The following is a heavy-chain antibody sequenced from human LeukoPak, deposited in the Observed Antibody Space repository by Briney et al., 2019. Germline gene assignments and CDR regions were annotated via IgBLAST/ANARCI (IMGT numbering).Heavy chain of an antibody. CDR3: AKRSAMVRGVIAPDY. Sequence: GGSLRLSCAASGFTFSSYWMSWVRQAPGKGLEWVANINRDGSEKYYGDSVKGRFTISRDNAKNSLFLQMNSLRAEDTAVYYCAKRSAMVRGVIAPDYWGQGTLVTVSS. D-gene: IGHD3-10*01. V-gene: IGHV3-7*03. CDR2: INRDGSEK. CDR1: GFTFSSYW. J-gene: IGHJ4*02.